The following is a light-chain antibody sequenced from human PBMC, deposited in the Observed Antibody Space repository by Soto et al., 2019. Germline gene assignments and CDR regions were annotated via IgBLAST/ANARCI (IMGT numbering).Light chain of an antibody. CDR1: QSVNNN. Sequence: EIVMTQSPATLSVSPGERATLSCRASQSVNNNLAWYQQKPGQAPRLLIYGASARATGIPARFSGSGSGTEFTLTISSLQSEDFAVYYCQQYNNWPPTFGQGTRLEIK. V-gene: IGKV3-15*01. CDR2: GAS. CDR3: QQYNNWPPT. J-gene: IGKJ5*01.